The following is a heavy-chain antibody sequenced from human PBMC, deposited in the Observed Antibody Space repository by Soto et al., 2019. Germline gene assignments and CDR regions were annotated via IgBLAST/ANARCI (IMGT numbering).Heavy chain of an antibody. J-gene: IGHJ4*02. V-gene: IGHV3-23*01. Sequence: PGGSLRLSCAASGFTFSSYAMSWVRQAPGKGLEWVSAISGSGGSTYYADSVKGRFTISRDNSKNTLYLQMNSLRAEDTAVYYCAKDHAQGYCSSTSCYTGIFDYWGQGTLVTVSS. CDR1: GFTFSSYA. CDR3: AKDHAQGYCSSTSCYTGIFDY. CDR2: ISGSGGST. D-gene: IGHD2-2*02.